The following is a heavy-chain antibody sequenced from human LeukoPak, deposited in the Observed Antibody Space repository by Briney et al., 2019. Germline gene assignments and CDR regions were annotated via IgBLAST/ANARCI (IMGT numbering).Heavy chain of an antibody. CDR2: MNPNSGNT. CDR1: GYTFTSYD. CDR3: ARGPKLGYCSSTSCYYDYYYYMDV. D-gene: IGHD2-2*01. Sequence: GASVKVSCKASGYTFTSYDINWVRQATGQGLEWMGWMNPNSGNTGYAQKFQGGVTMTRNTSISTAYMELSSLRSEDTAVYYCARGPKLGYCSSTSCYYDYYYYMDVWGKGTTVTVSS. V-gene: IGHV1-8*01. J-gene: IGHJ6*03.